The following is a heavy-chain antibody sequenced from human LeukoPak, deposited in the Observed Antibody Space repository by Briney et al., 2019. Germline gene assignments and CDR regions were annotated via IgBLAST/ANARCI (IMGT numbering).Heavy chain of an antibody. D-gene: IGHD3-22*01. CDR2: INHSGST. Sequence: PSETLSLTCAVYGGSLSGYHWSWIRQPPGKGLEWIGEINHSGSTNYNPSLKSRVTISVDTSKNQFSPKLSSVTAADTAVYYCARYYYDSSGYYYDAFDIWGQGTMVTVSS. CDR3: ARYYYDSSGYYYDAFDI. J-gene: IGHJ3*02. V-gene: IGHV4-34*01. CDR1: GGSLSGYH.